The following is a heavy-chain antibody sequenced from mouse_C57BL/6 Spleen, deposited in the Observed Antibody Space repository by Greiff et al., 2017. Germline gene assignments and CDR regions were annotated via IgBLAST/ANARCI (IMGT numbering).Heavy chain of an antibody. J-gene: IGHJ4*01. V-gene: IGHV2-2*01. D-gene: IGHD2-4*01. Sequence: VKLVESGPGLVQPSQSLSITCTVSGFSLTSYGVHWVRQSPGKGLEWLGVIWSGGSTDYNAAFISRLSISKDNSKSQVFFKMNSLQADDTAIYYCARGYDYDEGYAMDYWGQGTSVTVSS. CDR2: IWSGGST. CDR1: GFSLTSYG. CDR3: ARGYDYDEGYAMDY.